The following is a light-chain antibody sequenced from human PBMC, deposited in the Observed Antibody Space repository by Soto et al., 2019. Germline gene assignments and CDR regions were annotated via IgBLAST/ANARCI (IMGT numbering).Light chain of an antibody. J-gene: IGLJ1*01. V-gene: IGLV2-14*01. Sequence: QSALTQPASVSGCPGQSITISCTGTSSDVGDYNYVSWYQQHPGKAPKVMIYDVSNRPSGVSNRFSGSKSGNTASLTISGLQAEDEADYYCSSYTSSSTLVFGTGTKVTVL. CDR3: SSYTSSSTLV. CDR1: SSDVGDYNY. CDR2: DVS.